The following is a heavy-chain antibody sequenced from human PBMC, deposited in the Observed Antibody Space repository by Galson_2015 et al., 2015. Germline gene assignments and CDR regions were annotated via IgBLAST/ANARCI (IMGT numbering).Heavy chain of an antibody. D-gene: IGHD3-10*01. CDR2: INGDNGNT. V-gene: IGHV1-3*01. CDR3: ARGRGSGSWNFDL. CDR1: GYTFSNFA. Sequence: SVKVSCKASGYTFSNFAIHWVRQAPGQRLEWMGWINGDNGNTEYSQKIQGRVTITRDTSASTVYMELSSLTFEDTAVYYCARGRGSGSWNFDLWGQGTLVTVSS. J-gene: IGHJ4*02.